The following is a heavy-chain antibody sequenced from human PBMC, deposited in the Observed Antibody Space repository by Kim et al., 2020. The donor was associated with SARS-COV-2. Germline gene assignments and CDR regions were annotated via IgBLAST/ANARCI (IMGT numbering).Heavy chain of an antibody. V-gene: IGHV2-70*01. D-gene: IGHD3-3*01. CDR3: ARTADFWSGYPAYFDY. J-gene: IGHJ4*02. Sequence: SLKTRLTISKDTSKNQVVLTMTNMDPVDTATYYCARTADFWSGYPAYFDYWGQGTLVTVSS.